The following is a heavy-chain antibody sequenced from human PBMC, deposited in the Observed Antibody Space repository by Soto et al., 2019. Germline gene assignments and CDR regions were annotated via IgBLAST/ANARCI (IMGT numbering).Heavy chain of an antibody. Sequence: ASVKVSCKASGGTFSSYAISWVRQAPGQGLEWMGGIIPIFGTANYAQKFQGRVTITADESTSTAYMELSSLRSEDTAVYYCAGDAVLRYFDWLPSYGRDVWGQGTTVTVSS. J-gene: IGHJ6*02. V-gene: IGHV1-69*13. CDR3: AGDAVLRYFDWLPSYGRDV. D-gene: IGHD3-9*01. CDR1: GGTFSSYA. CDR2: IIPIFGTA.